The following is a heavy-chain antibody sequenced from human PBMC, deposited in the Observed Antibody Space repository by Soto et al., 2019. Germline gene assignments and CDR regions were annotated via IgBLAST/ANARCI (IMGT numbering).Heavy chain of an antibody. CDR1: GFTFSSYA. CDR2: ISGSGGST. D-gene: IGHD3-22*01. Sequence: GLSLRLSCSASGFTFSSYAMSWVRHAPGKGLQWLPAISGSGGSTYYADSVKGRFSISRDNSKNTLYLQMNRLRVEDTAVYYCPKPGASYDAGGYCYW. CDR3: PKPGASYDAGGYCYW. V-gene: IGHV3-23*01. J-gene: IGHJ2*01.